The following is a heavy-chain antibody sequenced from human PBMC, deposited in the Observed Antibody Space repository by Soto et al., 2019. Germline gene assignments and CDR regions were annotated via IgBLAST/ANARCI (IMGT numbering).Heavy chain of an antibody. CDR1: AFTFSSYA. J-gene: IGHJ4*02. CDR3: AKGRASDCPGCTQDY. D-gene: IGHD2-21*02. Sequence: EVQLLESGGGLAQPGGSLRLSWAASAFTFSSYAMSWVRQAPGKGLEWVSAVSGSGDSTYYADSVKGRFTISRDNSKNTLYLQMNSLRAEDTAVYYCAKGRASDCPGCTQDYWGQGTLFTVSS. V-gene: IGHV3-23*01. CDR2: VSGSGDST.